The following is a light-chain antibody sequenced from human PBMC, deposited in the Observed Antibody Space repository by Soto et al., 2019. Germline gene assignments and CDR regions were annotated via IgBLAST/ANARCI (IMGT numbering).Light chain of an antibody. CDR1: QSISSN. Sequence: EIVMTQSPATLSVSPGERATLSCRASQSISSNLAWYQQKPGQAPRLLIYGASTRATGIPARFSGSRSGTEFTITISRLKSEDFAVSFCPTYNHWPPWTFGQGTKVEIK. CDR2: GAS. V-gene: IGKV3-15*01. J-gene: IGKJ1*01. CDR3: PTYNHWPPWT.